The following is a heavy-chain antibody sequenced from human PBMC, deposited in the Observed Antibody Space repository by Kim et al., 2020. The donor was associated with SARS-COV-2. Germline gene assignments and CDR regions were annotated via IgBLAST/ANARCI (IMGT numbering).Heavy chain of an antibody. Sequence: ADSVKGRITSSRDASENTLYLQMSSLRVEDTAIYYCAKEGTNSGWHFFFVHWGQGTQVTVSS. V-gene: IGHV3-23*01. CDR3: AKEGTNSGWHFFFVH. D-gene: IGHD6-19*01. J-gene: IGHJ4*02.